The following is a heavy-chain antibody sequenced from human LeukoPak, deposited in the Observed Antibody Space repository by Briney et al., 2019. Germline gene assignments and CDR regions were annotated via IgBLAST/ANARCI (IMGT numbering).Heavy chain of an antibody. D-gene: IGHD3-3*01. J-gene: IGHJ6*03. CDR2: ISWNSGSI. CDR3: ARERNWSGYSQHEDYYYMDV. Sequence: GGSLRLSCAASGFTFDDYAMHWVRQAPGKGLEWVSGISWNSGSIGYADSVKGRFTISRDNAKNSLYLQMNSLRAEDTAVYYCARERNWSGYSQHEDYYYMDVWGKGTTVTVSS. CDR1: GFTFDDYA. V-gene: IGHV3-9*01.